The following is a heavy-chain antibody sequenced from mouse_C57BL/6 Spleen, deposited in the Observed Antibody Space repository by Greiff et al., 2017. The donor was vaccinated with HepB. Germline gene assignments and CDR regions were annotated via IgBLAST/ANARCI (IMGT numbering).Heavy chain of an antibody. D-gene: IGHD1-1*01. CDR1: GYTFTSYW. Sequence: QVQLQQPGAELVMPGASVKLSCKASGYTFTSYWMHWVKQRPGQGLEWIGEIDPSDSYTNYNQKFKGKSTLTVDKSSSTAYMQLSSLTSEDSAVYDCARGYYYGSNPHWYFDVWGTGTTVTVSS. CDR3: ARGYYYGSNPHWYFDV. V-gene: IGHV1-69*01. CDR2: IDPSDSYT. J-gene: IGHJ1*03.